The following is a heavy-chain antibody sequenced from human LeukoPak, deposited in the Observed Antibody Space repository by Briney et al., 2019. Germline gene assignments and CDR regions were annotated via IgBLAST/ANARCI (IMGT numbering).Heavy chain of an antibody. V-gene: IGHV3-33*01. Sequence: GGSLRLSCAASGFTFSNYGMHWVRQAPGKGLEWVAVIWDDGSHKYYADSVKGRFTISRDNSKITLYLQMNSLRAEDSAVYYCARSYSGTPFDYWGEGTLVTVSS. CDR3: ARSYSGTPFDY. CDR1: GFTFSNYG. J-gene: IGHJ4*02. D-gene: IGHD1-26*01. CDR2: IWDDGSHK.